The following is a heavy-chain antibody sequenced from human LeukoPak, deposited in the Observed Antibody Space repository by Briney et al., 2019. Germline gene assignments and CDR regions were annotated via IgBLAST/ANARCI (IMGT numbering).Heavy chain of an antibody. D-gene: IGHD1-14*01. CDR2: IYLGDSDT. Sequence: GESLKISCTGSGYRFSSHWIGWVRQMPGKGLEWMGIIYLGDSDTRYSPSFQGQVTISADKSISTAYLQWSSLKASDTAMYYCARLLNRRSFDYWGQGTLVTVSS. V-gene: IGHV5-51*01. CDR1: GYRFSSHW. CDR3: ARLLNRRSFDY. J-gene: IGHJ4*02.